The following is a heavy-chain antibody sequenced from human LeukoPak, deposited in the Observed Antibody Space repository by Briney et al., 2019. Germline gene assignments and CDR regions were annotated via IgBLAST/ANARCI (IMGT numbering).Heavy chain of an antibody. D-gene: IGHD1-1*01. Sequence: PSETLSLTCTVSGDSITSSSYYWGWVRQPPGKGLEWIGSFYYSGSTYYNPSLKSRVTISVDMSKDQFSLNLTSVTAADTAVYYCARGGTRGYYMDVWGKGTTVIVSS. CDR3: ARGGTRGYYMDV. V-gene: IGHV4-39*07. J-gene: IGHJ6*03. CDR1: GDSITSSSYY. CDR2: FYYSGST.